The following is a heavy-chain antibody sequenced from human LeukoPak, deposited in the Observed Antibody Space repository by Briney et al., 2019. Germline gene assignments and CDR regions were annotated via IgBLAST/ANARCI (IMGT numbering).Heavy chain of an antibody. CDR3: ARRAGEYSHPYDY. V-gene: IGHV3-53*01. J-gene: IGHJ4*02. D-gene: IGHD4-17*01. Sequence: GGSLRLSCAASGFHFSSYAMNWVRQAPGKGLEWVSFIYSGGNTHYSDSVKGRFTISRDNSKNTLYLQMNSLRADDTAVYYCARRAGEYSHPYDYWGQGTLVTVSS. CDR1: GFHFSSYA. CDR2: IYSGGNT.